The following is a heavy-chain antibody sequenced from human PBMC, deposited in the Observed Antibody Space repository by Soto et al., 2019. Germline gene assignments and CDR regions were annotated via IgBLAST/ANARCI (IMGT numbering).Heavy chain of an antibody. V-gene: IGHV1-8*01. CDR2: MNPNSGNT. J-gene: IGHJ5*02. Sequence: GASVKVSCKASGYTFTNYDINWVRQATGQGLEWMGWMNPNSGNTGYAQKFQGRVTMTRNTSISTAYMELSSLRSEDTAVYYCARVTDPELDWFDPGGQGTLFTVSS. CDR1: GYTFTNYD. CDR3: ARVTDPELDWFDP. D-gene: IGHD1-26*01.